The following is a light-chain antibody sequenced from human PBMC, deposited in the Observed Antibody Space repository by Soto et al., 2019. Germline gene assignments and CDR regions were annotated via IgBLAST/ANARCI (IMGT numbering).Light chain of an antibody. CDR2: GAY. J-gene: IGKJ2*01. CDR1: QSINSE. CDR3: QHGHHWPLT. V-gene: IGKV3-15*01. Sequence: EIVMTQSPATLSLSPGERAALSCRASQSINSELAWYQQKPGQPPRLLIYGAYTRATGVPARFTGTESGSEFTLTLSGLQSEDFAVYYCQHGHHWPLTFSQGTRLEI.